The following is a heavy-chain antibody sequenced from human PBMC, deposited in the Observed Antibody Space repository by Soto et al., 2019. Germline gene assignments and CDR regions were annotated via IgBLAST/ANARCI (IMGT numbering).Heavy chain of an antibody. J-gene: IGHJ6*01. D-gene: IGHD1-1*01. Sequence: QVQLQQSGPRLVKPSETLSLTCTVSSGPSSSHNWGWIRQPPGRGLEWIGYVYNTGGTSYTPSLKSRVTISADPSTNDISLTTSSVTAADTAVYYCVRQGIGNLHGLVDVWGQGTTVSVSS. CDR3: VRQGIGNLHGLVDV. V-gene: IGHV4-59*08. CDR2: VYNTGGT. CDR1: SGPSSSHN.